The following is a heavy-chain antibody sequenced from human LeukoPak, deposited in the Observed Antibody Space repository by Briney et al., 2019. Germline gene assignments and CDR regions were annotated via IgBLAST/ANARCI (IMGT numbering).Heavy chain of an antibody. D-gene: IGHD3-22*01. J-gene: IGHJ6*02. CDR2: IRYDGTNK. V-gene: IGHV3-33*03. Sequence: GGSLRLSCAASGFTFSDYGMHWVRQAPGKGLEWVAAIRYDGTNKYYAESVEGRFTISRDNAKNSLYLQVKGLGAEDTAVYYCAKARSAIVRDYYYGMDVWGQGTTVTVSS. CDR1: GFTFSDYG. CDR3: AKARSAIVRDYYYGMDV.